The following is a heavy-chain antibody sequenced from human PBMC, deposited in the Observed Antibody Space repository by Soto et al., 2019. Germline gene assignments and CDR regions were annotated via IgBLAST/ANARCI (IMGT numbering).Heavy chain of an antibody. D-gene: IGHD3-10*01. Sequence: SVKVSCKASGGTFSSYAISWLRQAPGQGLEWMGGIIPIFGTANYAQKFQGRVTITADKSTSTAYMELSSLRSEDTAVYYCARGPSSGTSYKCYFDYWGQGTLVTVPS. V-gene: IGHV1-69*06. J-gene: IGHJ4*02. CDR2: IIPIFGTA. CDR3: ARGPSSGTSYKCYFDY. CDR1: GGTFSSYA.